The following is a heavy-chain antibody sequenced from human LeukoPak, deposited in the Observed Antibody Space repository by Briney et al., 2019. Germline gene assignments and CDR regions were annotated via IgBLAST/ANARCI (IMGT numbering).Heavy chain of an antibody. CDR2: TYYRSKWYY. Sequence: PSQTLSLTCAISGDSVPSNSAAWNWLRQSPSRGLEWLGRTYYRSKWYYDYAVAVKSRISINPDTSKNQFSLQLSSETPEDTAVYYCARDPVGGSTIFDYWGQGTLVTVSS. D-gene: IGHD1-26*01. CDR1: GDSVPSNSAA. CDR3: ARDPVGGSTIFDY. J-gene: IGHJ4*02. V-gene: IGHV6-1*01.